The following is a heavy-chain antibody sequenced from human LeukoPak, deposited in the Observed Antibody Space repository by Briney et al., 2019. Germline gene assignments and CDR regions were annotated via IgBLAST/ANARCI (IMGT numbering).Heavy chain of an antibody. D-gene: IGHD1-26*01. V-gene: IGHV3-48*03. CDR2: ISSSGSTI. J-gene: IGHJ6*02. CDR3: ASTTPYRGSDYGMDV. Sequence: GGSLRLSCAASGFTFSSYEMNWVRQAPGKGLEWVSYISSSGSTIYYADSVKGRFTISRDNAKNSLYLRMNSLRAEDTAVYYCASTTPYRGSDYGMDVWGQGTTVTVSS. CDR1: GFTFSSYE.